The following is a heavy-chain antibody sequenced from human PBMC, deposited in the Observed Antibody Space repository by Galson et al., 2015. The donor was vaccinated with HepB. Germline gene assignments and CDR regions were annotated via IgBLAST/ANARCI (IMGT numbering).Heavy chain of an antibody. CDR3: ARDRYYGDSIGGFDL. D-gene: IGHD4-17*01. Sequence: SLRLSCAASGFTFSSSGMHWVRQAPGKGLEWVALICNDKNDKYYADSVKGRFTPSRDNSKNPLFLQMNGLRAEDTAVYYCARDRYYGDSIGGFDLWGRGNLVTVSS. V-gene: IGHV3-33*01. CDR2: ICNDKNDK. J-gene: IGHJ2*01. CDR1: GFTFSSSG.